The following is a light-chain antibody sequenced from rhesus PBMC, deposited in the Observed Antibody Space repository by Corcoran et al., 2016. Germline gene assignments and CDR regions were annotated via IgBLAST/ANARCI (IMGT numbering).Light chain of an antibody. J-gene: IGKJ2*01. CDR1: QGLGTY. Sequence: DIQMTQSPSSLSASVGDRVTITCRASQGLGTYLNWYHQRPGKAPKRLIYVASSLESGVPSRFSGSGSGTDFTLTISSLQPEDFSTYYCLQYNSFPFTFGQGTNVEIK. CDR2: VAS. CDR3: LQYNSFPFT. V-gene: IGKV1-43*01.